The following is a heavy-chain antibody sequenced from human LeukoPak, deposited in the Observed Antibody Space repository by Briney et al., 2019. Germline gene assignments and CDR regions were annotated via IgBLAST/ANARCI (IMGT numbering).Heavy chain of an antibody. CDR3: SCYPSEAYGMDV. V-gene: IGHV3-73*01. Sequence: GGSLRLSCAASGFTFSGSAMHWVRQASGKGLEWVGRIRSKANSYATAYAASVKGRFTISRDDSKNTAYLQMNSLKTEDTAVYYCSCYPSEAYGMDVWGQGTTVTVSS. D-gene: IGHD2-2*01. J-gene: IGHJ6*02. CDR2: IRSKANSYAT. CDR1: GFTFSGSA.